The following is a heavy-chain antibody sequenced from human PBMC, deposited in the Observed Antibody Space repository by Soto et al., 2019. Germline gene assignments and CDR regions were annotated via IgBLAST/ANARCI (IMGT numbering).Heavy chain of an antibody. CDR3: ARHEQFYYYYYGMDV. D-gene: IGHD4-4*01. J-gene: IGHJ6*02. CDR1: GYSFTTYW. V-gene: IGHV5-51*01. CDR2: INPGDSDI. Sequence: PGESLKISCKASGYSFTTYWIAWVRQMPGKGLECMGIINPGDSDIRYSPSFQGQVTISADNSISTAYLQWSSLKASDTAMYYCARHEQFYYYYYGMDVWGQGTAVTVSS.